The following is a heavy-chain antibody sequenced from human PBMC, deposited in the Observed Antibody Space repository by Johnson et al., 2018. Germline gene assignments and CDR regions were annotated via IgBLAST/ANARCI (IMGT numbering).Heavy chain of an antibody. D-gene: IGHD2-2*01. Sequence: QVQLQQWGAGLLKPSETLSLTCAVYGGSFSGYYWGWIRQPPGKGLEWIGSIYYSGSTYYNPSLKSRVTISVDTSKNQFSLKLSSVTAADTAVYYCAMGGSRDCSSTSCYHDAFDIWGQGTMVTVSS. CDR2: IYYSGST. CDR3: AMGGSRDCSSTSCYHDAFDI. J-gene: IGHJ3*02. V-gene: IGHV4-34*01. CDR1: GGSFSGYY.